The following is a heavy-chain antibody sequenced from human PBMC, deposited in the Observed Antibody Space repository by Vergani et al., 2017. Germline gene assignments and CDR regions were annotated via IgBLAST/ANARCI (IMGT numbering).Heavy chain of an antibody. J-gene: IGHJ4*02. D-gene: IGHD1-26*01. CDR3: ARDQRVGATPGDY. CDR1: GFTFSSYE. V-gene: IGHV3-48*03. CDR2: ISSSGSTI. Sequence: EVQLVESGGGLVQPGGSLRLSCAASGFTFSSYEMNWVRQAPGKGLEWVSYISSSGSTIYYADSVQGRFTISRDNAKNSLYLQMNSLRAEDTAVYYCARDQRVGATPGDYWGQGTLVTVSS.